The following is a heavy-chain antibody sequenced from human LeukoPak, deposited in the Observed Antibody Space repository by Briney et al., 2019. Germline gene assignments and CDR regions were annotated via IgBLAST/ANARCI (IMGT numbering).Heavy chain of an antibody. CDR1: GFTFSNET. CDR2: ISGSGRSI. CDR3: VNRYDY. J-gene: IGHJ4*02. Sequence: GGSLRLSCEASGFTFSNETMNWVRQAPGKGLEWVSYISGSGRSIKYADSVKDRFTISRDNARNSLYLQMNGLRADDTAVYYCVNRYDYWGQGTLVTVSS. V-gene: IGHV3-21*04.